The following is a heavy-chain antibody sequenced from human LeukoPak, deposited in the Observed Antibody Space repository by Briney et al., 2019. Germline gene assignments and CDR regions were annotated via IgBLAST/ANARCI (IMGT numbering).Heavy chain of an antibody. V-gene: IGHV1-46*01. CDR1: GHNFTTDY. J-gene: IGHJ4*02. Sequence: ASVKVSCKASGHNFTTDYIHWVRQAPGQGLEWMGIINPSGVSTTYSQKFQGRVTITADKSTSTAYMELSSLRSEDTAVYYCARDFLYGDYFDYWGQGTLVTVSS. CDR3: ARDFLYGDYFDY. CDR2: INPSGVST. D-gene: IGHD4-17*01.